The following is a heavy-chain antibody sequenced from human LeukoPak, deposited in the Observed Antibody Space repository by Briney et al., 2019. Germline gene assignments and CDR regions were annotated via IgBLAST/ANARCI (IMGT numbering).Heavy chain of an antibody. CDR2: IYSSGTT. Sequence: PGGSLRLSCAASGFTVSSNSMSWVRQAPGKGLEWVSVIYSSGTTYYADSVQGRFTISRDNSKNTLYLQMNSLRVEDTAVYYCARERLGNYYDSSGYLFWGQRTLVTVSS. CDR1: GFTVSSNS. V-gene: IGHV3-53*01. CDR3: ARERLGNYYDSSGYLF. J-gene: IGHJ4*02. D-gene: IGHD3-22*01.